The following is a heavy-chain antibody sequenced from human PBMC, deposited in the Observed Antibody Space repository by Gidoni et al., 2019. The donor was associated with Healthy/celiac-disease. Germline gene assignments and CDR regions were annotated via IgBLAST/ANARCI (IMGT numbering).Heavy chain of an antibody. CDR2: IYYSGST. V-gene: IGHV4-39*01. CDR1: GGSISSSRYY. CDR3: ARGVDTAMIWFGAFDI. J-gene: IGHJ3*02. D-gene: IGHD5-18*01. Sequence: QLQLQESGPGLVKPSETLSLTCTVSGGSISSSRYYWGWIRQPPGKGLEWIGSIYYSGSTYYNPSLKSRVTISVDTSKNQFSLKLSSVTAADTAVYYCARGVDTAMIWFGAFDIWGQGTMVTVSS.